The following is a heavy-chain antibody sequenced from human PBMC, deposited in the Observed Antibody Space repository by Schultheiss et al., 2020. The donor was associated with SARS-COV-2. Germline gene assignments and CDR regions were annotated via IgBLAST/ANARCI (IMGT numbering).Heavy chain of an antibody. D-gene: IGHD6-13*01. CDR1: GFTFSSYS. CDR2: ISSSSSYI. Sequence: GESLKISCAASGFTFSSYSMNWVRQAPGKGLEWVSSISSSSSYIYYADSVKGRFTISRDNAKNSLYLQMNSLRAEDTAVYYCASIAAAGTDYYMDVWGKGTTVTVSS. V-gene: IGHV3-21*01. J-gene: IGHJ6*03. CDR3: ASIAAAGTDYYMDV.